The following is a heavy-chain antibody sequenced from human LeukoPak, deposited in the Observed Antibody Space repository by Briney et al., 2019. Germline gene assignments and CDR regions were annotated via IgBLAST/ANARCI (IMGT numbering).Heavy chain of an antibody. CDR3: ARENYYDSSGSSEYDY. CDR1: GFTFSSYS. CDR2: ISSSSSYI. D-gene: IGHD3-22*01. V-gene: IGHV3-21*01. J-gene: IGHJ4*02. Sequence: GGSLRLSCAASGFTFSSYSMNWVRQAPGKGLEWVSSISSSSSYIYYADSVKGRFTISRDNAKNSLYLQMNSLRAEDTAVYYCARENYYDSSGSSEYDYWGQGTLVTASS.